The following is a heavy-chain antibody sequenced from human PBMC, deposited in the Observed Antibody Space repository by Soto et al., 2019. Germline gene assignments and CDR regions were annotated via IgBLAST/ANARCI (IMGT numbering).Heavy chain of an antibody. D-gene: IGHD2-8*02. J-gene: IGHJ3*02. Sequence: GGSLRLSCTASGFTCSSYDMSWVRQAPGKGLEWVSTILVGGSTHYPDSVKGRFTIPRDNSRNTVFLQMNSLTAGDTAVYYCAKATATGGGAFDICGQGTMVTVSS. CDR1: GFTCSSYD. V-gene: IGHV3-23*01. CDR3: AKATATGGGAFDI. CDR2: ILVGGST.